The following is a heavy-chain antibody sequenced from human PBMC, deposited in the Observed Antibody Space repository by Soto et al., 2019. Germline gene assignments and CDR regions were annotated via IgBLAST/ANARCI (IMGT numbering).Heavy chain of an antibody. CDR1: GYTFTRYT. Sequence: QVQLVQSGAEVKKPGASVKISCKASGYTFTRYTMNWVRQAPGQRLEWMGWINPDNGNTKSSQKFQDRVIITRYTAASTASMDLSSLRSEDTAVYYCARGIATGQLDPWGQGTVVTVSS. D-gene: IGHD2-15*01. J-gene: IGHJ5*02. V-gene: IGHV1-3*01. CDR3: ARGIATGQLDP. CDR2: INPDNGNT.